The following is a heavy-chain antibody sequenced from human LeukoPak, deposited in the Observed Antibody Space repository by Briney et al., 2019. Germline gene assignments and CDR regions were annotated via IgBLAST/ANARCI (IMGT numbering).Heavy chain of an antibody. CDR2: ISSSSSYI. Sequence: PGGSLRLSCAASGFTFSSYSMNWVRQAPGKGLEWVSSISSSSSYIYYADSVKGRFTISRDNAKNSLYLQMNSLRAEDTAVYYCARVGTGYYGSGNYGRYYLDYWGQGTLVTVSP. D-gene: IGHD3-10*01. V-gene: IGHV3-21*01. J-gene: IGHJ4*02. CDR1: GFTFSSYS. CDR3: ARVGTGYYGSGNYGRYYLDY.